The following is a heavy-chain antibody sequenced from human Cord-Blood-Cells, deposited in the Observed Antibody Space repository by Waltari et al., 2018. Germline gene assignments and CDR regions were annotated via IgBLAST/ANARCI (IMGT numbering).Heavy chain of an antibody. J-gene: IGHJ6*02. Sequence: QVQLQESGPGLVKPSQPLSLTCSVSGGPISSGDYHWSWFRQPPGKGLEVIGYIYYSGSIYDNPALKRRVTISVDTSKNQFCLKLSSGTAADTAVYYCARDEGSSWANDYYCGMDVWGQGTTVTGSS. CDR1: GGPISSGDYH. CDR3: ARDEGSSWANDYYCGMDV. D-gene: IGHD6-13*01. CDR2: IYYSGSI. V-gene: IGHV4-30-4*01.